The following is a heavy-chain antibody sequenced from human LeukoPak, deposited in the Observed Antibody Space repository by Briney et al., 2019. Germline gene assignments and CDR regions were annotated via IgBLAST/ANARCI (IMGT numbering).Heavy chain of an antibody. D-gene: IGHD5-24*01. CDR2: ISYDGSNK. J-gene: IGHJ4*02. CDR3: AKDAQRWLHVYYFDY. Sequence: GRSLRLYCAASGFTFSSYGMHWVRQAPGKGLEWVAVISYDGSNKYYADSVKGRFTISRDNSKNTLYLQMNSLRAEDTAVYYCAKDAQRWLHVYYFDYWGQGTLLTVSS. V-gene: IGHV3-30*18. CDR1: GFTFSSYG.